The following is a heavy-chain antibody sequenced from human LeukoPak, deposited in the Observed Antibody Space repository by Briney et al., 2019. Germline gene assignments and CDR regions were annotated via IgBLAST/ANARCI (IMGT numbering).Heavy chain of an antibody. CDR2: INSDGSST. J-gene: IGHJ5*02. V-gene: IGHV3-74*01. D-gene: IGHD3-22*01. CDR1: GFTFSSYW. Sequence: GGSLRLSCAASGFTFSSYWMHWVRQAPGKGLVWASRINSDGSSTSYADSVKGRFTISRDNAKNTLYLQMNSLRAEDTAVYYCARQEGYSSGYYYVPPGGFDPWGQGTLVTVSS. CDR3: ARQEGYSSGYYYVPPGGFDP.